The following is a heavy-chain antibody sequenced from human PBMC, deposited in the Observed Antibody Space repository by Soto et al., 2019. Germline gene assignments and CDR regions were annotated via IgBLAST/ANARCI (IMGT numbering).Heavy chain of an antibody. CDR3: ARSSGSYSYYGMDV. Sequence: GASVKVSCKSSGYTLTGYFFHWVRQAPGQGLEWMGCINPKSGDTYYAQEFQGRVTMTRDTSTSTAYMELSRLRSDDTAVYYCARSSGSYSYYGMDVWGQGTTVTVSS. CDR2: INPKSGDT. V-gene: IGHV1-2*02. D-gene: IGHD1-26*01. CDR1: GYTLTGYF. J-gene: IGHJ6*02.